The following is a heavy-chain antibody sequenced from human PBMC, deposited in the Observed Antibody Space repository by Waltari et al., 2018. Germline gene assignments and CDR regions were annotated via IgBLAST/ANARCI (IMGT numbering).Heavy chain of an antibody. CDR3: ARDYYDSSAFDY. D-gene: IGHD3-22*01. CDR2: INSSSSTI. CDR1: GFTFSSYS. V-gene: IGHV3-48*01. Sequence: EVQLVESGGGLVQPGGSLRLSCAASGFTFSSYSMNWVRQAPGKRLEWVSYINSSSSTIYYADSVKGRFTISRDNAKNSLYLQMNSLRAEDTAVYYCARDYYDSSAFDYWGQGTLVTVSS. J-gene: IGHJ4*02.